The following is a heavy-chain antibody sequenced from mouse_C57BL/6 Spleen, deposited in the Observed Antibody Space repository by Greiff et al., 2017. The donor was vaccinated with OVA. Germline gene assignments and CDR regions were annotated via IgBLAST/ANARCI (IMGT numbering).Heavy chain of an antibody. D-gene: IGHD1-1*01. CDR3: ARYKYYGSTWYFDV. Sequence: EVQRVESGPGLAKPSQSLSLTCSVTGYSITSDYWNWIRKFPGNKLEYMGYISYSGSTYYNPSLKSRISITRDTSKNQYYLQLNSVTTEDTATYYCARYKYYGSTWYFDVWGTGTTVTVSS. CDR1: GYSITSDY. CDR2: ISYSGST. J-gene: IGHJ1*03. V-gene: IGHV3-8*01.